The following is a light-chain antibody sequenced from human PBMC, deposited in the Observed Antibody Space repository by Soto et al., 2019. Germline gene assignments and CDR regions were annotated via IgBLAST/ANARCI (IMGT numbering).Light chain of an antibody. CDR1: ESVSNS. Sequence: ETVLTQSPATMSLSPGERATLSCRASESVSNSLAWYQHKPGQAPRLLIYNASHRDTGIPARFSGSGSGTDFTLTISSLEPEDFAVYFCQHRAGWPPALTFGGGTKVEIK. CDR2: NAS. J-gene: IGKJ4*01. V-gene: IGKV3-11*01. CDR3: QHRAGWPPALT.